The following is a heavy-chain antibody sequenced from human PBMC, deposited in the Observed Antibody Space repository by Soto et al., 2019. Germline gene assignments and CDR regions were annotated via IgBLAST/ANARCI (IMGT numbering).Heavy chain of an antibody. CDR2: IIPILGIA. CDR3: AREGEEWLQYGAAFDI. CDR1: GGTFSSYT. V-gene: IGHV1-69*08. Sequence: QVQLVQSGAEVKKPGSSVKVSCKASGGTFSSYTISWVRQAPGQGLEWMGRIIPILGIANYAQKFQGRVKNTADKFTSTAYMELSSLRSEDTAVYYCAREGEEWLQYGAAFDIWGQGTMVTLSS. D-gene: IGHD5-12*01. J-gene: IGHJ3*02.